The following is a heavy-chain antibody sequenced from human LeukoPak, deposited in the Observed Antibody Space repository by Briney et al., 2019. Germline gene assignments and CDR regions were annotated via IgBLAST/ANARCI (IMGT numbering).Heavy chain of an antibody. J-gene: IGHJ2*01. CDR1: GFTFSSYS. V-gene: IGHV3-30*03. CDR2: ISYDGSNK. D-gene: IGHD2-2*01. Sequence: PGGSLRLSCAASGFTFSSYSMNWVRQAPGKGLEWVAVISYDGSNKYYADSVKGRFTISRDNSKNTLYLQMNSLRAEDTAVYYCARVQNDYCSSTSCYYFDLWGRGTLVTVSS. CDR3: ARVQNDYCSSTSCYYFDL.